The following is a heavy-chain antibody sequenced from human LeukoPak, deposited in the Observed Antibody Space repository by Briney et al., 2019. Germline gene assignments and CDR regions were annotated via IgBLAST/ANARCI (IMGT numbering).Heavy chain of an antibody. D-gene: IGHD6-13*01. CDR3: ASGRQLGY. V-gene: IGHV3-7*01. Sequence: GGSLRLSCAASGFTFSNYWMSWVRQAPGKGLEWVANIKEDGSEKYYVDSVKGRFTISRDNARNSLYLQMNSLRTEDTAVYYCASGRQLGYWGQGTLVAVSS. CDR2: IKEDGSEK. J-gene: IGHJ4*02. CDR1: GFTFSNYW.